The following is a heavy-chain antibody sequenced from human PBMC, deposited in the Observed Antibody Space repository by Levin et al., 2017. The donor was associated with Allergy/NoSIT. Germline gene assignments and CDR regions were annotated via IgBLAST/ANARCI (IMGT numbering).Heavy chain of an antibody. J-gene: IGHJ5*02. CDR3: AKTRALVARTFWFDP. V-gene: IGHV4-30-4*01. CDR1: GDSISSGDYY. D-gene: IGHD2-15*01. CDR2: IYSSGTT. Sequence: SETLSLTCTVSGDSISSGDYYWSWIRQPPGKGLEWIGYIYSSGTTYYNPSLKSRVTMSVDTSKNHFSLRLSSVTAADTAMYYCAKTRALVARTFWFDPWGQGTLVTVSS.